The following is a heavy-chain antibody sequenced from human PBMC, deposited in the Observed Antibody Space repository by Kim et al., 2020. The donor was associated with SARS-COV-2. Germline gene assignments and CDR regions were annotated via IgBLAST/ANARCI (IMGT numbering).Heavy chain of an antibody. V-gene: IGHV7-4-1*02. CDR2: INTNTGNP. J-gene: IGHJ4*02. Sequence: ASVKVSCKASGYTFTSYAMNWVRQAPGQGLEWMGWINTNTGNPTYAQGFTGRFVFSLDTSVSTAYLQISSLKAEDTAVYYCARGGRYFDWLLWDYFDYWGQGTLVTVSS. CDR1: GYTFTSYA. CDR3: ARGGRYFDWLLWDYFDY. D-gene: IGHD3-9*01.